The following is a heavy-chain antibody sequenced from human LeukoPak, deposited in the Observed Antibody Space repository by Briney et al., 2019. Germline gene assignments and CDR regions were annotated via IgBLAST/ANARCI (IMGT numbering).Heavy chain of an antibody. CDR2: IYGTGTI. J-gene: IGHJ5*02. Sequence: SETLSLTCTVSGGSISSYYWSWIRQPAGKGLEWIGRIYGTGTITHNPSLQSRVTMSVDTSKNEFSLKMSSVTAADTAVYYCTRDSGTTGEVKFDPWGQGTLVAVSS. CDR1: GGSISSYY. D-gene: IGHD3-10*01. CDR3: TRDSGTTGEVKFDP. V-gene: IGHV4-4*07.